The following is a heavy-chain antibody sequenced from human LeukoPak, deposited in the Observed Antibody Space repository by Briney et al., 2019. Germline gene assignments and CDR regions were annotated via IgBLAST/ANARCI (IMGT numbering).Heavy chain of an antibody. V-gene: IGHV4-34*01. CDR3: ATRYCSSTSCPSGYYFDY. CDR1: GGSFSGYY. J-gene: IGHJ4*02. D-gene: IGHD2-2*01. Sequence: PSETLSLTCAVYGGSFSGYYWSWIRQPPGKGLEWIGEINHSGSTNYNPSLKSRVTISVDTSKNQFSLKLSSVTAADTAVYYCATRYCSSTSCPSGYYFDYWGQGTLVTVSS. CDR2: INHSGST.